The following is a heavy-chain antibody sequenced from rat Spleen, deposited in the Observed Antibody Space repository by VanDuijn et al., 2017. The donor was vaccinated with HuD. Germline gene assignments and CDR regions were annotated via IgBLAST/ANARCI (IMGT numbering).Heavy chain of an antibody. D-gene: IGHD1-8*01. CDR2: MWSGGST. J-gene: IGHJ4*01. CDR1: GFSLTDYS. Sequence: EVQLKESGPGLVQPSQTLSLTCTVSGFSLTDYSVHWVRQPPGKGLEWMGVMWSGGSTAYNSALKSRLSISRDTSKSQVFLKMNSLQTEDTAIYYCTREGTTGYVMDAWGQGASVTVSS. V-gene: IGHV2S63*01. CDR3: TREGTTGYVMDA.